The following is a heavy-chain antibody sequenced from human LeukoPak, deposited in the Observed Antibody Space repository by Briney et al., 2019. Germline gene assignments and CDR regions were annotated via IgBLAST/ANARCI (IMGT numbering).Heavy chain of an antibody. CDR1: GYTFTSYG. D-gene: IGHD1-7*01. J-gene: IGHJ4*02. V-gene: IGHV1-18*01. CDR3: ARDWAGTTFPLPDY. Sequence: SVKLSCKASGYTFTSYGISWVRQAPGQGREWMGWISAYNGNTNYAQKLQGRVTMTTDTSTRTAYMELRSVRSDATAVYYCARDWAGTTFPLPDYRGQGTLVTVSS. CDR2: ISAYNGNT.